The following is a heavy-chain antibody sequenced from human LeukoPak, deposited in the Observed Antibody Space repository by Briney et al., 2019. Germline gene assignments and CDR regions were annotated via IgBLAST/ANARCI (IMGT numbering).Heavy chain of an antibody. CDR2: IKQDGSEK. CDR1: GFTFSNYW. Sequence: PGGSLRLSCAASGFTFSNYWMSWVRQAPGKGLEWVANIKQDGSEKYYVDSVKGRFTISRDNAKNSLYLQMNSLTAEDTAVYYCARLSRSYDYVWGTYRLVGPGDYWGQGTLVTVSS. CDR3: ARLSRSYDYVWGTYRLVGPGDY. V-gene: IGHV3-7*01. D-gene: IGHD3-16*02. J-gene: IGHJ4*02.